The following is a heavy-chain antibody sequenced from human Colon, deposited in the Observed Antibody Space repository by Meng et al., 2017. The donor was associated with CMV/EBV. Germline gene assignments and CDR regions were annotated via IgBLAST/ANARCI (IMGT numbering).Heavy chain of an antibody. V-gene: IGHV4-59*13. CDR1: GGSISTYY. J-gene: IGHJ4*02. D-gene: IGHD3-16*01. Sequence: SETLSLTCNVSGGSISTYYWTWIRQSPGKGLEWIGNIYYTGSVKYNPSLKSRLTISVDTAKNQFSPKLSSVTAADTAIYFCARADPSIAMYYFDYWGPGTLVTVSS. CDR3: ARADPSIAMYYFDY. CDR2: IYYTGSV.